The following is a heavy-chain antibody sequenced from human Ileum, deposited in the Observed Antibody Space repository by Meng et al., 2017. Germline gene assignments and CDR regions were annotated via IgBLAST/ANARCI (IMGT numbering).Heavy chain of an antibody. CDR3: ARHIVGPTPGMEY. CDR2: IYQSGST. J-gene: IGHJ4*02. CDR1: GDAISRSGG. V-gene: IGHV4-4*02. Sequence: RQGRGQGLVNLAWTRSSTCARSGDAISRSGGWRSVRQPPGKGLEWVGQIYQSGSTDYNPSLKSRVTISIDRSENQLSLKLSSVTAADTAVYYCARHIVGPTPGMEYWGQGTLVTVSS. D-gene: IGHD1-26*01.